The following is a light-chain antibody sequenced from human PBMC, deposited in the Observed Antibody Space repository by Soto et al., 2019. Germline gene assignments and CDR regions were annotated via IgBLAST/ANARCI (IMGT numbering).Light chain of an antibody. Sequence: QSVLTQPASVSGSPGQSITISCTGTSSDIGDNNYVSWYQQHPGKAPKLIIYDVSDRPSGVSNRSSGSKSGNTASLTISGLQAEDEADYYCSSYTSAPTYVFGPGTKLTVL. CDR3: SSYTSAPTYV. CDR2: DVS. J-gene: IGLJ1*01. V-gene: IGLV2-14*03. CDR1: SSDIGDNNY.